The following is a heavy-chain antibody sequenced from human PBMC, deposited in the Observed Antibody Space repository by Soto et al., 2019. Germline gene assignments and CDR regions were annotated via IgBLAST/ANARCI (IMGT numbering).Heavy chain of an antibody. V-gene: IGHV1-46*01. Sequence: QVQLVQSGAEVKKPGASVEVSCRASGYTFTTYYIHWVRHAPGQGLAWMGVINPGGVSTKYAQKFQDRVTMTSDTSTSTVYMDLSSLRSEDTAVYFCARGGNGDNVGYWYFDLWGRGTQVTVSP. CDR2: INPGGVST. D-gene: IGHD4-17*01. J-gene: IGHJ2*01. CDR3: ARGGNGDNVGYWYFDL. CDR1: GYTFTTYY.